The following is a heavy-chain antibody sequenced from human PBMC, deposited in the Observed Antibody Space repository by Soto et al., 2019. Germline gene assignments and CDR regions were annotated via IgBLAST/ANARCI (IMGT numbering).Heavy chain of an antibody. CDR1: GFTFSSYD. J-gene: IGHJ5*02. D-gene: IGHD1-26*01. CDR3: ARAEESGSYSNWFDP. V-gene: IGHV3-13*01. Sequence: EVQLVESGGGLVQPGGSLRLSCAASGFTFSSYDMHWVRQATGKGLEWVSAIGTAGDTYYPGSVKGRFTISRENAKNSLYLQMNSLRAEDTAVYYCARAEESGSYSNWFDPWGQGTLVTVSS. CDR2: IGTAGDT.